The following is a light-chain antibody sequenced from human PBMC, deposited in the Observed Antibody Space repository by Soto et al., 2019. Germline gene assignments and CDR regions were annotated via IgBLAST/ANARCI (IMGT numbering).Light chain of an antibody. V-gene: IGKV1-33*01. Sequence: DIQMTQSPSSLSASVGDRVTITCQASQDISNFLNWYQQKPGKAPRLLIYEASNLESGVPPRFSGGGSGTDFTFTISSLQPEDVATYYCQQYDDLVPVTFGQGTRVEIK. CDR2: EAS. J-gene: IGKJ5*01. CDR1: QDISNF. CDR3: QQYDDLVPVT.